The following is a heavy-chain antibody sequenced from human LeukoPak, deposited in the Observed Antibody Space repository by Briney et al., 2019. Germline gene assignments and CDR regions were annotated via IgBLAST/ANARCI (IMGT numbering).Heavy chain of an antibody. CDR1: GFTFSSYW. V-gene: IGHV3-74*01. D-gene: IGHD6-19*01. CDR3: ARESAHSSGWFYYFDY. Sequence: TGGTLRLSCAASGFTFSSYWMHWVRHAPGKGLVWVSRINTDGSSTSYADSVKGRFTISRDNAKNTLYLQMNSLRAGDTAVYYCARESAHSSGWFYYFDYWGQGTLVTVSS. CDR2: INTDGSST. J-gene: IGHJ4*02.